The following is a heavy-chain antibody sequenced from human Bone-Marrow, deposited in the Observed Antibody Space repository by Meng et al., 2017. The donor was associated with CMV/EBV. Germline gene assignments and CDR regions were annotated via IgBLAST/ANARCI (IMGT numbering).Heavy chain of an antibody. CDR1: GFTFSSYA. V-gene: IGHV3-23*01. CDR2: ISGSGGST. J-gene: IGHJ3*02. CDR3: ARLLRATPYDLNDAFDI. D-gene: IGHD5-12*01. Sequence: GESLKISCAASGFTFSSYAMSWVRQAPGKGLEWVSAISGSGGSTYYADSVKGRFTISRDNAKNSLYLQMNSLRAEDTALYHCARLLRATPYDLNDAFDIWGQGTMVTVSS.